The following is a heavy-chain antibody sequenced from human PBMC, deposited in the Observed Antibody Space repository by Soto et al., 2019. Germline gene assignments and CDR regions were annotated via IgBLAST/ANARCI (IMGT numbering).Heavy chain of an antibody. CDR3: AKGQTYYYDSSLDY. CDR1: GFTFSSYA. D-gene: IGHD3-22*01. CDR2: ISGSGGST. Sequence: GGSLRLSCAASGFTFSSYAMSWVRQAPGKGLDWVSAISGSGGSTYYADSVKGRFTISRDNSKNTLYLQMNSLRAEDTAVYYCAKGQTYYYDSSLDYWGQGTLVTVSS. J-gene: IGHJ4*02. V-gene: IGHV3-23*01.